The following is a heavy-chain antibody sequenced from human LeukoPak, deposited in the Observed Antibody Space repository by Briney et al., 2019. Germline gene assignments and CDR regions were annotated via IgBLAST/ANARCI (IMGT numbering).Heavy chain of an antibody. V-gene: IGHV4-59*02. J-gene: IGHJ4*02. D-gene: IGHD4-17*01. CDR3: ARRSVTTEPYFDY. CDR2: ISYSGST. Sequence: SPTLSLTWTVSGASVSSYYWGWIRQPPGKGLEWVGYISYSGSTNYNPSLKSRVTISVDTSKNQFSLKLSSVTAADTAVYYCARRSVTTEPYFDYWGQGSLVTVSS. CDR1: GASVSSYY.